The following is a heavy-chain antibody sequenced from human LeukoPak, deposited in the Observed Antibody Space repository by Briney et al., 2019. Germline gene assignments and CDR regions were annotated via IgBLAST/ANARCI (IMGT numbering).Heavy chain of an antibody. CDR3: ARAPHPGIAVAWDT. Sequence: GASVKVSCKASGYTFTSYYMHWVRQAPGQGLEWMGIINPSGGSTSYAQKFQGRVTITADKSTSTAYMELSSLRSEDTAVYYCARAPHPGIAVAWDTWGQGTLVTVSS. J-gene: IGHJ5*02. V-gene: IGHV1-46*01. D-gene: IGHD6-19*01. CDR1: GYTFTSYY. CDR2: INPSGGST.